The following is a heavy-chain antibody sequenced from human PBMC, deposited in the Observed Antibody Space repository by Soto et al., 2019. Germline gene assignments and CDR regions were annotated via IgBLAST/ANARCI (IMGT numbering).Heavy chain of an antibody. CDR2: ITPILGIT. D-gene: IGHD6-13*01. Sequence: GASVKVSCXASGGTFSSYTISWVRQAPGQGLEWMGRITPILGITNYAQKFQGRVTMTGDKSISTAYMELSRLRSDDTAVYYCARGGIAALYWFDPWGQGTLVTVSS. V-gene: IGHV1-69*02. J-gene: IGHJ5*02. CDR3: ARGGIAALYWFDP. CDR1: GGTFSSYT.